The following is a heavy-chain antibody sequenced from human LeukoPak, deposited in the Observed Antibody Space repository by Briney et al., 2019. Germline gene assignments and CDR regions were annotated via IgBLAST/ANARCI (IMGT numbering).Heavy chain of an antibody. D-gene: IGHD2-15*01. Sequence: SETLSLTCTVSGGSISSGGYYWSWIRQHPGKGLEWIGYIHYSGSTYYNPSLKSRVTISVDISKNQFSLKLSSMTVADTAVYYCARVNCSGGSCYRLWYFDLWGRGTLVTVSS. V-gene: IGHV4-31*03. CDR1: GGSISSGGYY. CDR3: ARVNCSGGSCYRLWYFDL. CDR2: IHYSGST. J-gene: IGHJ2*01.